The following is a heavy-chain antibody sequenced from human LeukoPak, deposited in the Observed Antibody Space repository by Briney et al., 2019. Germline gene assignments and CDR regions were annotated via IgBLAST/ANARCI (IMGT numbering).Heavy chain of an antibody. D-gene: IGHD1-26*01. V-gene: IGHV4-4*07. J-gene: IGHJ3*02. CDR1: GGSISSYD. CDR2: IYTRGST. Sequence: SETLSLTCTVSGGSISSYDWSWIRQPAGKGLEWIGRIYTRGSTNYNPSLESRVSMSVDTSKKQFSLKLSSVTAADTAVYYCARESGSYSGGIDAFDIWGQGTMVTVSS. CDR3: ARESGSYSGGIDAFDI.